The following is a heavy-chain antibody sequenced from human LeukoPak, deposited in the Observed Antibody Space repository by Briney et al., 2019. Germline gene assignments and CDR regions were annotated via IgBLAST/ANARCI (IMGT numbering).Heavy chain of an antibody. V-gene: IGHV3-23*01. CDR3: AKGGGYDILTA. J-gene: IGHJ5*02. D-gene: IGHD3-9*01. CDR2: ISGSGGST. CDR1: GFTFSSYA. Sequence: GGSLRLSCAASGFTFSSYAMSWVRQAPGKGLEWVSAISGSGGSTCYADSVKGRFTISRDNSKNTLYLQMNSLRAEDTAVYYCAKGGGYDILTAWGQGTLVTVSS.